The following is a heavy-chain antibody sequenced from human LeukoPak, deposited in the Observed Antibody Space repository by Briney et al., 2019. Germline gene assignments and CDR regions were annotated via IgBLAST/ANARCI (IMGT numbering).Heavy chain of an antibody. CDR1: GFTFSTYA. Sequence: GGSLRLSCAASGFTFSTYAMSWVRQAPGKGLEWVSAISGSGGSTNYADSVKGRVTVSRDNSKSTLYLQMNSLRAEDTAVYYCAKSAYYDSSGYYREYYFDYWGQGTLVTVSS. J-gene: IGHJ4*02. CDR2: ISGSGGST. V-gene: IGHV3-23*01. D-gene: IGHD3-22*01. CDR3: AKSAYYDSSGYYREYYFDY.